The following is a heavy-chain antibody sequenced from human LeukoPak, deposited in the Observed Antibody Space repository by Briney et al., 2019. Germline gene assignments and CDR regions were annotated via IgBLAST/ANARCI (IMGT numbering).Heavy chain of an antibody. CDR1: GASISPYY. Sequence: SETLSLTCTVSGASISPYYWSWIRQPAGKGLEWIGRIYNSGYTNYNPSLESRVTMSLDTSKNEFSLKLSSVTAADTAVYYCAREGYYDFWSGYLSWFDPWGQGTLVSVSS. J-gene: IGHJ5*02. CDR2: IYNSGYT. CDR3: AREGYYDFWSGYLSWFDP. V-gene: IGHV4-4*07. D-gene: IGHD3-3*01.